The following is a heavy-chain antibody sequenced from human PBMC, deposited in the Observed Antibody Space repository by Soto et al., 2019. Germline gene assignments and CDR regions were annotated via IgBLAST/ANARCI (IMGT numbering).Heavy chain of an antibody. D-gene: IGHD2-21*02. CDR2: ISAVGDRV. CDR3: GRLFRCDGDCPLDL. V-gene: IGHV3-23*01. Sequence: ELQLFESGGGLVQPGVSPRLSCAASGFTFSSYAMSWVRQAAGKRLEWVSAISAVGDRVYYAVSVNGRFTGSRDNSKNTLYLQMDTMRAEDTAVYSCGRLFRCDGDCPLDLWGRGTLVTVSS. J-gene: IGHJ5*02. CDR1: GFTFSSYA.